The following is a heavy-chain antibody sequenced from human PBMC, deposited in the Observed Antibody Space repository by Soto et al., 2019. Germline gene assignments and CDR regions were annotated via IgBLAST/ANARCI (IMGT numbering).Heavy chain of an antibody. Sequence: QVQLQESGPGLVKPSETLSLTCTVSGGSISNYYWSWVRQPPGKGLEWIGYIYDSGSTNYNPSLKSRVTIAVDTSKNQFSLRLTSVTAADMAVYYCAAAPRYRGQGTLVTVSS. J-gene: IGHJ4*02. CDR1: GGSISNYY. CDR2: IYDSGST. D-gene: IGHD2-15*01. CDR3: AAAPRY. V-gene: IGHV4-59*01.